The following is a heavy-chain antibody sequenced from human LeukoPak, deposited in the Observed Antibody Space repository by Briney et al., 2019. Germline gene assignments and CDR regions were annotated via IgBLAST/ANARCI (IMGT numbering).Heavy chain of an antibody. Sequence: GASVKVSCKASGYTFTSYYMHWVRQAPGQWLEWMGIINTSGGSTSYAQKFQGRVTMTRDMSTSTDYMELSSLRSEDTAVYYCARDNSVEDTAWWFDPWGQGTLVTVSS. CDR1: GYTFTSYY. V-gene: IGHV1-46*01. CDR2: INTSGGST. CDR3: ARDNSVEDTAWWFDP. J-gene: IGHJ5*02. D-gene: IGHD4-23*01.